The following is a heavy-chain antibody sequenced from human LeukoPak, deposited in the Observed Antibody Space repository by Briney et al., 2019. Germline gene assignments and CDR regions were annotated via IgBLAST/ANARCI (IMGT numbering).Heavy chain of an antibody. V-gene: IGHV4-39*01. D-gene: IGHD2-8*01. J-gene: IGHJ4*02. CDR3: AIGYCTNGVCHLFDY. CDR1: GGSISSSSYY. CDR2: IYYSGST. Sequence: SETLSLTCTVSGGSISSSSYYWGWIRQPPGKGLEWIGSIYYSGSTYYNPSLKSRVTISVDTSKNQFSLKLSSVTAADTAVYYCAIGYCTNGVCHLFDYRGQGTLVTVSS.